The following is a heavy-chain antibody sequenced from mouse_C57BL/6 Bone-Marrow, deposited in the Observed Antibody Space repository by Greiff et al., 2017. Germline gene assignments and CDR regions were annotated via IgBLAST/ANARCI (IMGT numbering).Heavy chain of an antibody. J-gene: IGHJ1*03. CDR1: GYTFTSYW. CDR2: IHPNSGST. Sequence: VQLQQPGAELVKPGASVKLSCKASGYTFTSYWMHWVKQRPGQGLEWIGMIHPNSGSTNYNEKFKSKATLTVDKSSSTAYMQLSSLTSEDSAVYYCARLLRYSYWYFDVWGTGTTVTVSS. D-gene: IGHD1-1*01. V-gene: IGHV1-64*01. CDR3: ARLLRYSYWYFDV.